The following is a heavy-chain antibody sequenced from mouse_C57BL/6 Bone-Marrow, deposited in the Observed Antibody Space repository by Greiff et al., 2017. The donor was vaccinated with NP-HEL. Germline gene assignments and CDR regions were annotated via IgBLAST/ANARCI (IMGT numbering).Heavy chain of an antibody. J-gene: IGHJ1*03. CDR2: ISNLAYSI. D-gene: IGHD4-1*01. CDR1: GFTFSDYG. Sequence: EVKLVESGGGLVQPGGSLKLSCAASGFTFSDYGMAWVRQAPRKGPEWVAFISNLAYSIYYADTVTGRFTISRENAKNTLYLEMSSLRSEDTAMYYCARLGRYFDVWGTGTTVTVSS. CDR3: ARLGRYFDV. V-gene: IGHV5-15*01.